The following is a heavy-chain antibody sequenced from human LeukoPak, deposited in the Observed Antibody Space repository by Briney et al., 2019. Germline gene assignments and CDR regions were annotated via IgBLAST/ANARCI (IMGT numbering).Heavy chain of an antibody. V-gene: IGHV5-51*01. J-gene: IGHJ5*02. CDR2: IYPGDSDT. D-gene: IGHD6-13*01. CDR3: ARLRVGSSSYNWFDP. Sequence: GESLKISCKGSGYSFTSYWIGWVRQMPGKGLEWMGIIYPGDSDTRYSPSFQDQVTISADKSISTAYLQWSSLKASDTAMYYCARLRVGSSSYNWFDPWGQGTLVTVSS. CDR1: GYSFTSYW.